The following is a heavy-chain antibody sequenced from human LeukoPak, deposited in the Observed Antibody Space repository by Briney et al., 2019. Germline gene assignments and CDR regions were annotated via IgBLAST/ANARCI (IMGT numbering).Heavy chain of an antibody. CDR2: ISGSGGST. CDR3: ARDPGGTYYYGSGSYYRMSWFDP. Sequence: GGSLRLSYAVSGFTFSSYAMSWVRQAPGKGLEWVATISGSGGSTYYADSVKGRFTISRDNSKNTLYLQMNSLRAADTAVYYCARDPGGTYYYGSGSYYRMSWFDPWGQGTLVTVSS. J-gene: IGHJ5*02. V-gene: IGHV3-23*01. CDR1: GFTFSSYA. D-gene: IGHD3-10*01.